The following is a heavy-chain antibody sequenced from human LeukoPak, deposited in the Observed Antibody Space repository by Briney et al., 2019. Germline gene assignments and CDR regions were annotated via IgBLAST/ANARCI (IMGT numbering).Heavy chain of an antibody. J-gene: IGHJ4*02. V-gene: IGHV1-69*04. CDR2: IIPILGIA. D-gene: IGHD3-22*01. Sequence: SVKVSCKASGYTFTSYDINWVRQAPGQGLEWMGRIIPILGIANYAQKFQGRVTITADKSTSTAYMELSSLRSEDTAVYYCARAGGYYYDSSGYYYNDYWGQGTLVTVSS. CDR1: GYTFTSYD. CDR3: ARAGGYYYDSSGYYYNDY.